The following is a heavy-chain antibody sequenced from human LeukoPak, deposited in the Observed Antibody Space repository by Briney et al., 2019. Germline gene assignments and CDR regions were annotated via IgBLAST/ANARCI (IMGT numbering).Heavy chain of an antibody. CDR1: GFTFSSYW. J-gene: IGHJ4*02. CDR2: IKQDGSEK. D-gene: IGHD3-10*01. Sequence: GGSLRLSCAASGFTFSSYWMSWVRQAPGKGLEWVANIKQDGSEKYYVDSVKGRFTISRDNAKNSLYLQMNSLRAEDTAVYYCARHNYYGSGSSIDYWGQGALVTVSS. CDR3: ARHNYYGSGSSIDY. V-gene: IGHV3-7*01.